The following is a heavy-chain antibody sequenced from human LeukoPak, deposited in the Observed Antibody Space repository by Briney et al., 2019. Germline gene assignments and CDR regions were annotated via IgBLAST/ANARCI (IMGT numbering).Heavy chain of an antibody. Sequence: GGSLRPSCGASGFTFSSYAMSWVRQAPGKGLEWVSAISGSGGSTYYADSVKGRFTISRDNSRDTLYLQMNSLRTEDTAVYYCAKGYYDYVWGSYYFDYWGQGTLVTVS. V-gene: IGHV3-23*01. J-gene: IGHJ4*02. CDR2: ISGSGGST. CDR1: GFTFSSYA. CDR3: AKGYYDYVWGSYYFDY. D-gene: IGHD3-16*01.